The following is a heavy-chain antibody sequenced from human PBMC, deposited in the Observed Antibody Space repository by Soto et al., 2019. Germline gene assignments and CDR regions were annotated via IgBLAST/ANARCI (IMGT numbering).Heavy chain of an antibody. V-gene: IGHV4-39*01. CDR2: IHYSGST. CDR1: GGSISIGTDY. Sequence: SETLSLTCDVSGGSISIGTDYWGWIRQPPGKGLEWIGNIHYSGSTNYNPSLKSRLSISVDTSKNQFSLKLSSVTAADTAMYYCARHWALGPPPDYWGQGTLVTVSS. CDR3: ARHWALGPPPDY. J-gene: IGHJ4*02. D-gene: IGHD3-16*01.